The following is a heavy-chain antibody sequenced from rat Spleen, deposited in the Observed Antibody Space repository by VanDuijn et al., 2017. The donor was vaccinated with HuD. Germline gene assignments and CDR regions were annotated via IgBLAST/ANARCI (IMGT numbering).Heavy chain of an antibody. Sequence: QVQVKESGPGLVQPSQTLSLTCTVSGFSLTSNGVSWVRQPPGQGLEWIAAISTGGNTYYNSALRSRLSISRDTSKSQVFLNVNSLQTEDTATYFCIRESLPGFNSHWFLYWGQGTLVTVSS. D-gene: IGHD1-4*01. CDR3: IRESLPGFNSHWFLY. CDR1: GFSLTSNG. J-gene: IGHJ3*01. V-gene: IGHV2S12*01. CDR2: ISTGGNT.